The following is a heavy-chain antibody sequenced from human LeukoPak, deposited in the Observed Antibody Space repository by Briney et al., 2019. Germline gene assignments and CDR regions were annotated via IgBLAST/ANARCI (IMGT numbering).Heavy chain of an antibody. Sequence: ASVKVSCKASGHTFTSYYMHWVRQAPGQGLEWMGIINPSGGSTSYAQKFQGRVTMTRDMSTSTVYMELSSLRSEDTAVYYCARGSRFGVVGRDAFDIWGQGTVVTVSS. V-gene: IGHV1-46*01. J-gene: IGHJ3*02. D-gene: IGHD3-3*01. CDR1: GHTFTSYY. CDR3: ARGSRFGVVGRDAFDI. CDR2: INPSGGST.